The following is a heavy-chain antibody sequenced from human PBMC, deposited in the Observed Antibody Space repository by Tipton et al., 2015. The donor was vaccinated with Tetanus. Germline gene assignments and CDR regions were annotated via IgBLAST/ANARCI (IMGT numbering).Heavy chain of an antibody. CDR3: VRSHVFRLTLFGEEIPRSGRFDP. Sequence: TLSLTCSVSGVSINNYYWNWIRQSPGKGLEWLGNIYYNGDTDYNPSLRGRATISLDKAKNHFPLRLRSVTAADTALYYCVRSHVFRLTLFGEEIPRSGRFDPWGQGTLVTVSS. J-gene: IGHJ5*02. V-gene: IGHV4-59*01. D-gene: IGHD3-3*01. CDR2: IYYNGDT. CDR1: GVSINNYY.